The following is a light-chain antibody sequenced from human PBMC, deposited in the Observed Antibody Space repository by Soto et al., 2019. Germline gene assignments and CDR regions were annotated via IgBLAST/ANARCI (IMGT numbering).Light chain of an antibody. V-gene: IGKV3-20*01. CDR2: GAS. J-gene: IGKJ1*01. CDR3: QQYGSSPWT. Sequence: EIVLTQYPGTLSLSPGERATLSCRASQSVRNNYLAWYQQKPGQAPRLLIYGASSRATAIPDRFSGSGSGTDFSLTISRLEPEDFAVYYCQQYGSSPWTFGPGTKVDIK. CDR1: QSVRNNY.